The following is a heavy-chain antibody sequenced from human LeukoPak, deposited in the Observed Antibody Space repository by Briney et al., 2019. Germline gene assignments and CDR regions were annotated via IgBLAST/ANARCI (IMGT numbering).Heavy chain of an antibody. CDR2: INHSGST. CDR1: GGSISSYY. J-gene: IGHJ4*02. V-gene: IGHV4-34*01. D-gene: IGHD2-21*02. CDR3: ARFVAYCGGDCYPGFDY. Sequence: PSETLSLTCTVSGGSISSYYWSWIRQPPGKGLEWIGEINHSGSTNYNPSLKSRVTISVDTSKNQFSLKLSSVTAADTAVYYCARFVAYCGGDCYPGFDYWGQGTLVTVSS.